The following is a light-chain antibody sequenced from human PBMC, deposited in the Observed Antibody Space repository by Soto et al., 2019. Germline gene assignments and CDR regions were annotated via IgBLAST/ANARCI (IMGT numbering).Light chain of an antibody. Sequence: QSALTQPPSASGSPGQSVTISCTGTSSDVGGYNYVSWYQQHPGKAPKLTIYEVSKRPSGVPDRFSGSKSGNTASLTVSGLQAEDEADYYCSSYAGSNLVFGGGTKLTVL. CDR2: EVS. V-gene: IGLV2-8*01. J-gene: IGLJ2*01. CDR3: SSYAGSNLV. CDR1: SSDVGGYNY.